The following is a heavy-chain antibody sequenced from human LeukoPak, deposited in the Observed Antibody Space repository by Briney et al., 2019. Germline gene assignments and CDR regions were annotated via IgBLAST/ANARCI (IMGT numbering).Heavy chain of an antibody. Sequence: PGGSLRLSCAASGFIFSNYAMSWVRQAPGKGLEWVSAIGGRDGGTYYADSVKGRFTVSRDDPKNTLYLQMNTLRVEDTAVYYCAKWGDYDILTGYYDSHYWGHGTLVTVSS. V-gene: IGHV3-23*01. CDR3: AKWGDYDILTGYYDSHY. D-gene: IGHD3-9*01. CDR2: IGGRDGGT. CDR1: GFIFSNYA. J-gene: IGHJ4*01.